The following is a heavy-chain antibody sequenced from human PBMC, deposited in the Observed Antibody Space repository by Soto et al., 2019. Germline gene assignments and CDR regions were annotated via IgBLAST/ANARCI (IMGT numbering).Heavy chain of an antibody. V-gene: IGHV4-30-4*01. CDR3: ARDKVTILGPTVVGMDV. D-gene: IGHD3-3*01. CDR1: GGSISSGDYY. J-gene: IGHJ6*02. CDR2: IYYIGST. Sequence: SETLSLTCTVSGGSISSGDYYWSWIRHPPGNGLEWIGYIYYIGSTYYNPSLKSRVTISVDTSKNQFSLKLSSVTAADTAVYYCARDKVTILGPTVVGMDVWGQGSRVAV.